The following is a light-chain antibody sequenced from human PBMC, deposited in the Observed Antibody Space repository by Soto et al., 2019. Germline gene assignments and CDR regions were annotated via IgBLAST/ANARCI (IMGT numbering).Light chain of an antibody. Sequence: EIVWTQSPDTLSLSPGESATLSCRASQSVRSSYLAWYQQTPGQTPRLLIYAASSRATGIPDRFTGSGSGTDFTLTINGVEPEDFAVYYCQQYLSSRTFGQGTKVDIK. CDR3: QQYLSSRT. J-gene: IGKJ1*01. CDR1: QSVRSSY. V-gene: IGKV3-20*01. CDR2: AAS.